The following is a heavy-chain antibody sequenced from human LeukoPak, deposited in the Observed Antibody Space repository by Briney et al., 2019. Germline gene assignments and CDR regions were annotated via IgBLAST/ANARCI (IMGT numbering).Heavy chain of an antibody. CDR3: VRGLXASSNY. J-gene: IGHJ4*02. CDR2: IYAGGNT. D-gene: IGHD5-18*01. Sequence: GGSLRLSCAASTFTVSTNYMSWVRQAPGKGLEWVSVIYAGGNTNYADSVKGRFTISRDNSKNTVYLQMNSLRAEDTAVYYCVRGLXASSNYWXQGTLVSVSS. V-gene: IGHV3-53*01. CDR1: TFTVSTNY.